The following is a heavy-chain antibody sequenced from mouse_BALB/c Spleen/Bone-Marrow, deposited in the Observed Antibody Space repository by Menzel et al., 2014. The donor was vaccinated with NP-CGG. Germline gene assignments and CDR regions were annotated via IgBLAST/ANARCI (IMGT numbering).Heavy chain of an antibody. D-gene: IGHD2-4*01. Sequence: QVLLQQSGAELAKPGASVKMSCKASGYTFTSYWMHWVKQRPGQGLEWIGYINPSTGYTEYNQKFKDKATLTADKSSSTAYLHLSSLTAEESAVYYDAGGYPYDYGAMDYWGQGTSVTVSS. CDR3: AGGYPYDYGAMDY. V-gene: IGHV1-7*01. CDR2: INPSTGYT. CDR1: GYTFTSYW. J-gene: IGHJ4*01.